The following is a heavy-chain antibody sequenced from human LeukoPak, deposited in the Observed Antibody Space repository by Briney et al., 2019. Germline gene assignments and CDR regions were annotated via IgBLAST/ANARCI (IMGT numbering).Heavy chain of an antibody. CDR2: IYYTGST. J-gene: IGHJ3*02. CDR1: GGSISGSSYY. V-gene: IGHV4-39*01. D-gene: IGHD5-24*01. Sequence: SETLSLTCTVSGGSISGSSYYWGWIRQPPGKGLEWIRNIYYTGSTYYNPSLKSRVTISVDTSKNQFSLKLSSVTAADTAVYYCARRMATMLAFDIWGQGTMVTVSS. CDR3: ARRMATMLAFDI.